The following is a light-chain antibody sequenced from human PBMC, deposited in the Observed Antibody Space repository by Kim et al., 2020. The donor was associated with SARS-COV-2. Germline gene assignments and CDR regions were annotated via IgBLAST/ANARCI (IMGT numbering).Light chain of an antibody. CDR1: KLGDKY. CDR3: QAWDSSTAAPAV. CDR2: QDS. J-gene: IGLJ3*02. Sequence: SYELTQPPSVSVSPGQTASITCSGDKLGDKYACWYQQKPGQSPVLVIYQDSKRPSGIPERFSGSNSGNTATLTISGTQAMDEADYYCQAWDSSTAAPAVFGGGTQLTVL. V-gene: IGLV3-1*01.